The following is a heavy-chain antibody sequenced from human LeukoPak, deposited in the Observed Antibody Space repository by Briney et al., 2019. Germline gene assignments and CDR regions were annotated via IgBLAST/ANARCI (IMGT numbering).Heavy chain of an antibody. CDR2: ISSSSSTI. V-gene: IGHV3-48*04. CDR3: AKDRLQYFGDAFDI. D-gene: IGHD5-24*01. J-gene: IGHJ3*02. Sequence: GGSLRLSCAASGFTFSSYSMTWVRQAPGKGLEWVSYISSSSSTIYYADSVKGRFTISRDNAKNSLYLQMNSLRAEDTAVYYCAKDRLQYFGDAFDIWGQGTMVTVSS. CDR1: GFTFSSYS.